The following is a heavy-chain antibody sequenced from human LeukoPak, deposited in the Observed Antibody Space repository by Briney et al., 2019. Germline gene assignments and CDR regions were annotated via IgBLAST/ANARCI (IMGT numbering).Heavy chain of an antibody. Sequence: GESLQISCKGSGYTFTTYWIGWVRQMPGKGLEWMGIIYPGDSDTRYSPSFQGQVTISADKSISTAYLQWSSLKASDTAMYYCARRKTFGESPLDYWGQGTLVTVSS. D-gene: IGHD3-10*01. V-gene: IGHV5-51*01. CDR3: ARRKTFGESPLDY. CDR2: IYPGDSDT. CDR1: GYTFTTYW. J-gene: IGHJ4*02.